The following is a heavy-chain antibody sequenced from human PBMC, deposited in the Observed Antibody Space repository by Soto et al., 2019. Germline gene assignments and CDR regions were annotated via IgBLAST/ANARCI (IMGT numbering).Heavy chain of an antibody. V-gene: IGHV3-23*01. CDR2: MSGSGGIT. CDR1: EFTFSSYA. Sequence: EVQVLESGGGLVQPGGSLRLSCAASEFTFSSYAMSWVRQAPGKGLEWVSFMSGSGGITYYADSVKGRFTFSRDNSKNTLYLQMNSLRAEDRAVYYCAKETGYSGYDPFDYWGQGTLVTVSS. D-gene: IGHD5-12*01. CDR3: AKETGYSGYDPFDY. J-gene: IGHJ4*02.